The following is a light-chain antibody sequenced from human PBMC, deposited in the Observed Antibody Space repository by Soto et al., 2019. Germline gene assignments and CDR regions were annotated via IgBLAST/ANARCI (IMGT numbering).Light chain of an antibody. J-gene: IGLJ1*01. CDR3: AAWDDSLNGYV. CDR1: NSNIGSNY. V-gene: IGLV1-44*01. CDR2: SNN. Sequence: QSVLTQPPSASGTPGQRVTISCSGRNSNIGSNYVYWYQQLPGTAPKLLIYSNNQRPSGVPDRFSGSKSGTSASLAISGLQSEDEADYYCAAWDDSLNGYVFGTGTKLTVL.